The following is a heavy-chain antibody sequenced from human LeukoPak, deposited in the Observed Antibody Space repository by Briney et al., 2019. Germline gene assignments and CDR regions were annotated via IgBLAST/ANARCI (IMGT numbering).Heavy chain of an antibody. D-gene: IGHD6-19*01. V-gene: IGHV1-18*01. Sequence: ASVKVSCKASGYTFTSFGISWVRQAPGQGLEWMGWISANNGNTKYGQKLQGRVTMTTDTSTSTAYIELRSLRSDDTAVYYCARDSNVAYSSGWYPGYWGQGTLVTVSS. CDR2: ISANNGNT. CDR1: GYTFTSFG. J-gene: IGHJ4*02. CDR3: ARDSNVAYSSGWYPGY.